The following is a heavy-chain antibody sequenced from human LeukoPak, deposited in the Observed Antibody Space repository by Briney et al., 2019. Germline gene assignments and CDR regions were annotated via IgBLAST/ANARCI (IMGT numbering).Heavy chain of an antibody. Sequence: SETLSLTCTVSGGSISSSSYYWGWIRQPPGKGLEWIGSIYYSGSTYYNPSLKSRVTISVDTSKNQFSLKLSSVTAAYTAVYDCASAYCGGDCYLNWFDPWGQGTLVTFSS. CDR2: IYYSGST. J-gene: IGHJ5*02. V-gene: IGHV4-39*01. CDR3: ASAYCGGDCYLNWFDP. CDR1: GGSISSSSYY. D-gene: IGHD2-21*01.